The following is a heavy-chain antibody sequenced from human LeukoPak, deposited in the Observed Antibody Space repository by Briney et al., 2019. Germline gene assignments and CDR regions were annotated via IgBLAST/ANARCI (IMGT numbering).Heavy chain of an antibody. CDR3: ARVSSPPNPVFDY. J-gene: IGHJ4*02. CDR2: IGSRSTTI. D-gene: IGHD2-2*01. V-gene: IGHV3-48*01. Sequence: GGSLRLSCAASGFTFSTYTMNWVRQAPGKGLECLSYIGSRSTTIYYADSVKGRFTISRDNGKNSLYLQMNSLRAEETAVCYCARVSSPPNPVFDYWGQGTLVTVSS. CDR1: GFTFSTYT.